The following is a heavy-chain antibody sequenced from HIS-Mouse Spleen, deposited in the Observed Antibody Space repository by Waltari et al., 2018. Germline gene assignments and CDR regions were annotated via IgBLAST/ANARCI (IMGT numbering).Heavy chain of an antibody. Sequence: QLQLQESGPGLVKPSEPLSLTCPVSGGSIRSSSSSWGWIRQPPGKGLEWIGSIYYSGRTYYNPSLKSRVTISVDTSKNQFSLKLSSVTAADTAVYYCAREIPYSSSWYDWYFDLWGRGTLVTVSS. J-gene: IGHJ2*01. D-gene: IGHD6-13*01. CDR1: GGSIRSSSSS. CDR3: AREIPYSSSWYDWYFDL. CDR2: IYYSGRT. V-gene: IGHV4-39*07.